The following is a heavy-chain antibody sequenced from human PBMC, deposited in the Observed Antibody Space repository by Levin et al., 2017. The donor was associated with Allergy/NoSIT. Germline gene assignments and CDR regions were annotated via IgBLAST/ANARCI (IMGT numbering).Heavy chain of an antibody. Sequence: GESLKISCAASGFTFSSYAMHWVRQAPGKGLEWVAVISYDGSNKYYADSVKGRFTISRDNSKNTLYLQMNSLRAEDTAVYYCARVGRGIAARHYYYGMDVWGQGTTVTVSS. D-gene: IGHD6-6*01. J-gene: IGHJ6*02. CDR1: GFTFSSYA. V-gene: IGHV3-30-3*01. CDR2: ISYDGSNK. CDR3: ARVGRGIAARHYYYGMDV.